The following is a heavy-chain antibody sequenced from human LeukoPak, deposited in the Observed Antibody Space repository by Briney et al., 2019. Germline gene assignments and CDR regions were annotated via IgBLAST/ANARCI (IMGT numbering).Heavy chain of an antibody. CDR3: ARDERLLSFLK. CDR2: INWNGGSI. CDR1: GFTFDDYG. J-gene: IGHJ4*02. Sequence: GGSLRLSRAASGFTFDDYGMSWVRQAPGKGLEWVSGINWNGGSIGYADSVKGRFTISRDNAKNSLYLQMNSLRAEDTAIYYCARDERLLSFLKWGQGTLVTVSS. D-gene: IGHD3-3*01. V-gene: IGHV3-20*04.